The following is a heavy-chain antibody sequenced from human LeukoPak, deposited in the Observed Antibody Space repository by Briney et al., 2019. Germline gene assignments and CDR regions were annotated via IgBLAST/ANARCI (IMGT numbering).Heavy chain of an antibody. D-gene: IGHD2-2*01. V-gene: IGHV4-39*07. J-gene: IGHJ3*02. CDR3: ARVSVVPPAIDDFDI. CDR1: GGSISSSSYY. CDR2: IYYSGST. Sequence: PSETLSLTCTVSGGSISSSSYYWGWIRQPPGKGLEWIGSIYYSGSTYYNPSLKSRVTISVDTSKNQFSLKLSSVTAADTAVYYCARVSVVPPAIDDFDIWGQGTMVTVSS.